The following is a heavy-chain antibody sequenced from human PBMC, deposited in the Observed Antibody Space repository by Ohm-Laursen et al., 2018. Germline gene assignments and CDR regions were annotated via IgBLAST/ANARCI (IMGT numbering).Heavy chain of an antibody. CDR3: ARSFAVTTFYYHGMDV. V-gene: IGHV3-48*03. CDR2: ISSSGSTI. CDR1: GFTFSSYE. J-gene: IGHJ6*02. Sequence: SLRLSCSASGFTFSSYEMNWVRQAPGKGLEWVSYISSSGSTIYYADSVEGRFTISRDNSKNTLNLQMDSLRAEDTAVYYCARSFAVTTFYYHGMDVWGQGTTVTVAS. D-gene: IGHD4-17*01.